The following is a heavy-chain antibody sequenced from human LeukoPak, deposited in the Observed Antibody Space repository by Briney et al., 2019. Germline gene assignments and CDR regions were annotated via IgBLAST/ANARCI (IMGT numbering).Heavy chain of an antibody. CDR2: IYSGGGST. D-gene: IGHD3-22*01. CDR3: VKVGTYYYDRDAFDI. Sequence: GGSLRLSCAASGFTVSSNYMSWVRQAPGKGLEWVSVIYSGGGSTYYADSEKGRFTISRDNSKNTMDLQMNSLRAEDTAVYYCVKVGTYYYDRDAFDIWGQGTMVTVSS. J-gene: IGHJ3*02. CDR1: GFTVSSNY. V-gene: IGHV3-66*02.